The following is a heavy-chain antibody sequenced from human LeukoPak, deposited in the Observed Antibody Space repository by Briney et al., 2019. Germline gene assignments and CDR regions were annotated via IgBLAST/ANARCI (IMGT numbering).Heavy chain of an antibody. CDR3: ARVGSSSWYGGDWFDP. D-gene: IGHD6-13*01. Sequence: ASVKVSCKASGYTFTVYYMHWVRQAPGQGLEWMGWINPNSGGTNYAQKFQGRVTMTRDTSISTAYMELSRLRSDDTAVYYCARVGSSSWYGGDWFDPWGQETLVTVSS. CDR2: INPNSGGT. CDR1: GYTFTVYY. V-gene: IGHV1-2*02. J-gene: IGHJ5*02.